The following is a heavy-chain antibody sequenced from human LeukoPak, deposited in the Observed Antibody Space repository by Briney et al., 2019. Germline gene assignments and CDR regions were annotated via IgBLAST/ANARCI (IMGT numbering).Heavy chain of an antibody. Sequence: HPGGSLRLSCAASGFTFRSYAMNWVRQAPGKGLEWVAVIWYDGSNKYYADSVKGRFTISRDNSKNTLYLQMNSLRAEDTAVYYCAREVVDYYDSSGYANYYYYGMDVWGQGTTVTVSS. J-gene: IGHJ6*02. CDR1: GFTFRSYA. D-gene: IGHD3-22*01. CDR3: AREVVDYYDSSGYANYYYYGMDV. CDR2: IWYDGSNK. V-gene: IGHV3-33*01.